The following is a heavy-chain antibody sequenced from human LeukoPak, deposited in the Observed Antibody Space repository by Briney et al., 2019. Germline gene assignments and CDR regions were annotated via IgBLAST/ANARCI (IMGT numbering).Heavy chain of an antibody. CDR1: AYSISSGYY. CDR2: INHSGST. Sequence: SETLSLTCSVSAYSISSGYYWSWIRQPPGKGLEWIGEINHSGSTNYNPSLKSRVTISVDTSKNQFSLKLSSVTAADTAVYYCARGHYDSSGYWLDPWGQGTLVTVSS. J-gene: IGHJ5*02. D-gene: IGHD3-22*01. V-gene: IGHV4-38-2*02. CDR3: ARGHYDSSGYWLDP.